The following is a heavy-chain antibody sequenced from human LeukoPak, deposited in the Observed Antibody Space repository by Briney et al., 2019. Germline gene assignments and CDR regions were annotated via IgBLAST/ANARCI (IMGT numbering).Heavy chain of an antibody. CDR1: GFTFSNYA. CDR2: ISGSGANR. Sequence: PGGSLRLSCAASGFTFSNYAMTWVRQTPGKGLEWVSFISGSGANRFYADSMKGRFTISKDNTKNSLYLQMNSLRAEDTAIYYCATLHFYAMGVWGQGTTVIVSS. V-gene: IGHV3-23*01. J-gene: IGHJ6*02. CDR3: ATLHFYAMGV.